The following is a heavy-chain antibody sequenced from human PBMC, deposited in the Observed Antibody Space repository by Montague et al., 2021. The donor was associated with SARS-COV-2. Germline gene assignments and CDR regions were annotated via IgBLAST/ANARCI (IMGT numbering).Heavy chain of an antibody. CDR3: APPVGASYHFDY. CDR1: GFTISSYA. J-gene: IGHJ4*02. CDR2: ISGSGST. Sequence: SLRLSCAVSGFTISSYAMSWVRQPQGKGLEWVSAISGSGSTYYADSVKGRFTISRDNSENTLYLQVNSLRAEDTAVYYCAPPVGASYHFDYWGQGTLVTVSS. D-gene: IGHD1-26*01. V-gene: IGHV3-23*01.